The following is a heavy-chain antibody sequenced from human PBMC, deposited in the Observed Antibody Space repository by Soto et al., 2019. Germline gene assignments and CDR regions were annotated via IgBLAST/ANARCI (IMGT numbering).Heavy chain of an antibody. CDR2: ISYDGSNK. V-gene: IGHV3-30*18. CDR1: GFTFSSYG. D-gene: IGHD3-9*01. Sequence: PGGSLRLSCAASGFTFSSYGMHWVRQAPGKGLEWVAVISYDGSNKYYADSVKGRFTISRDNSKNTLYLQMNSLRAEDTAVYYCAKAPDILTGYLDYWGQGTLVTVSS. CDR3: AKAPDILTGYLDY. J-gene: IGHJ4*02.